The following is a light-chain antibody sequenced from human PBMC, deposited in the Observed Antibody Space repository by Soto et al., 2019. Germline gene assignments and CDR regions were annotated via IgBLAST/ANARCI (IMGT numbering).Light chain of an antibody. Sequence: QSALTQPPSASGSPGQSVAISCTGTSSDVGAYDYVSWYQQHPGKAPKLLMYDVNKRPSGVPDRFSGSKSGNTASLTVSGLQAEDEADYYCSSYAGTHIVFGTGTKLTVL. CDR1: SSDVGAYDY. CDR2: DVN. J-gene: IGLJ1*01. CDR3: SSYAGTHIV. V-gene: IGLV2-8*01.